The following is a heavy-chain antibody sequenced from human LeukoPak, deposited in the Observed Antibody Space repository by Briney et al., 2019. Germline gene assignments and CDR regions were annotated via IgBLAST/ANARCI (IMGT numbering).Heavy chain of an antibody. CDR3: VSYTSIGW. J-gene: IGHJ4*02. CDR1: GFTFDDYA. CDR2: IYSGGST. V-gene: IGHV3-9*01. D-gene: IGHD5-18*01. Sequence: GRSLRLSCAASGFTFDDYAMHWVRQAPGKGLEWVSVIYSGGSTYYADSVKGRFTISRDNAKNTLYLQMNSLRAEDTAVYYCVSYTSIGWRGQGTLVTVSS.